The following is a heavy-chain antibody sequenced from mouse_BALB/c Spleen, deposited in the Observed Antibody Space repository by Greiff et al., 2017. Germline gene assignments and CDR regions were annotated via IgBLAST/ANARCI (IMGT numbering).Heavy chain of an antibody. J-gene: IGHJ3*01. CDR1: GFTFSDYY. Sequence: EVKLMESGGGLVKPGGSLKLSCAASGFTFSDYYMYWVRQTPEKRLEWVATISDGGSYTYYPDSVKGRFTISRDNAKNNLYLQMSSLKSEDTAMYYCARDRAYYRSLFAYWGQGTLVTVSA. CDR3: ARDRAYYRSLFAY. D-gene: IGHD2-14*01. V-gene: IGHV5-4*02. CDR2: ISDGGSYT.